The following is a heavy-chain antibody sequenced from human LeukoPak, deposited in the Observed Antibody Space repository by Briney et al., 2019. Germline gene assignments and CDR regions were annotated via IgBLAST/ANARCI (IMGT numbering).Heavy chain of an antibody. J-gene: IGHJ4*02. CDR2: ISGSGDDT. Sequence: GGSLRLSCAASGFTFSSCAMNWVRQPPGKGLEWVSTISGSGDDTYYADSVKGRFTISRDNSKNTLYVQMNSLRAEDTAVYYCTKKRGYNYGDFDYWGQGTLVTVSS. D-gene: IGHD5-18*01. CDR3: TKKRGYNYGDFDY. CDR1: GFTFSSCA. V-gene: IGHV3-23*01.